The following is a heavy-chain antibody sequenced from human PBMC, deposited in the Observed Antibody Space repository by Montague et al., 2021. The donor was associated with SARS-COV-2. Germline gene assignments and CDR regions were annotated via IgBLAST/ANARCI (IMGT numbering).Heavy chain of an antibody. CDR2: IYSGGTT. D-gene: IGHD2-21*01. V-gene: IGHV3-53*01. J-gene: IGHJ6*02. Sequence: SLRLSCAASGFTVSSNYMSWVRQAPGKGLEWVSLIYSGGTTYYADSVTGRFTISKDNSKNSLYLHMNSLRAEDTAVYYCARGSSGGDFVIRSGMDVWGQGTTVTVSS. CDR1: GFTVSSNY. CDR3: ARGSSGGDFVIRSGMDV.